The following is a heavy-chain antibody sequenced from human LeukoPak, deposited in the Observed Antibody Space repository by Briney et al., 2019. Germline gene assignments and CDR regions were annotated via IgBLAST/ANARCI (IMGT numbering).Heavy chain of an antibody. D-gene: IGHD4-11*01. CDR2: ISYDGSNK. CDR1: GFTFSSYA. CDR3: APRPMTTVTS. J-gene: IGHJ5*02. V-gene: IGHV3-30-3*01. Sequence: GRSLRLSCAASGFTFSSYAMHWVRQAPGKGLEWVAVISYDGSNKYYADSVKGRFTISRDNSKNTLYLQMNSLRAEDTAVYYCAPRPMTTVTSWGQGTLVTVSS.